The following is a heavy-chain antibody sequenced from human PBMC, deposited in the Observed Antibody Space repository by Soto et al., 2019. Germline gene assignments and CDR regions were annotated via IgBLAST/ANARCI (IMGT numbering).Heavy chain of an antibody. J-gene: IGHJ6*03. CDR2: IHSSGRT. CDR1: GGPISSGGYY. CDR3: ARFSTPGYYYMDV. Sequence: QVQLQESGPGLVKPSQTLSLTCTVSGGPISSGGYYWTWVRQPPGKGLELIGYIHSSGRTFYNPSLESRVIISLDTSENQFSLKLTSVTAADTAVYYCARFSTPGYYYMDVWGKGTSVTVAS. V-gene: IGHV4-31*03.